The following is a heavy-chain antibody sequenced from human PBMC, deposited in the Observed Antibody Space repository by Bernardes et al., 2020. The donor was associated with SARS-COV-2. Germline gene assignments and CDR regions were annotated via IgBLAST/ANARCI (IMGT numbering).Heavy chain of an antibody. V-gene: IGHV3-21*01. CDR3: AREGDIGGMDV. D-gene: IGHD5-12*01. CDR1: GFTFSSYS. J-gene: IGHJ6*02. Sequence: GGSLRLSCAASGFTFSSYSMNWVRQAPGKGLEWVSSISSSSSYIYYADSVKGRFTISRDNAKNSLFLQMNSLRAEDTAVYYCAREGDIGGMDVWGQGTTGTVSS. CDR2: ISSSSSYI.